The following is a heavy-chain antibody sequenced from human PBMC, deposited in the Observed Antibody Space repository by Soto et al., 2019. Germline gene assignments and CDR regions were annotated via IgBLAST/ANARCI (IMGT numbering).Heavy chain of an antibody. CDR1: GFTFSSYA. V-gene: IGHV3-23*01. CDR3: AKDCFCSGGCCYSDY. CDR2: ISASGGST. Sequence: EVQLSESGGGLVQPGGSLRLSCAASGFTFSSYAMSWVRQAPGKGLEWVSTISASGGSTYYADSVKGRFAISRDNSKNTLYLQMNSLRAEDTAVYFCAKDCFCSGGCCYSDYWGLGTLVTVSS. D-gene: IGHD2-15*01. J-gene: IGHJ4*02.